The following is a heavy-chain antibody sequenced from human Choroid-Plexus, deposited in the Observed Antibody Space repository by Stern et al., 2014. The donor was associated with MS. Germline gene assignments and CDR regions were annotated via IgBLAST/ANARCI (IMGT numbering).Heavy chain of an antibody. V-gene: IGHV3-30*18. Sequence: AQLVASGGGVVQPGRPLRLSCVASGFTFGSCAMHWVRQAPGKGLEWVAGVSYDGSNKYYADSVKGRFTISRDNSQNTLYMQMSSLRPEDTALYYCAKDRQYLTYFFDHWGQGSLVTVSS. J-gene: IGHJ5*02. CDR2: VSYDGSNK. D-gene: IGHD2/OR15-2a*01. CDR1: GFTFGSCA. CDR3: AKDRQYLTYFFDH.